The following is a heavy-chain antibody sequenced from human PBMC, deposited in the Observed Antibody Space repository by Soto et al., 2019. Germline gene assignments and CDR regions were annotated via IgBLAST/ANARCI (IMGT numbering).Heavy chain of an antibody. CDR1: GGSISSSNW. Sequence: QVQLQESGPGLVKPSGTLSLTCAVSGGSISSSNWWSWVRQPPGKGLEWIGEIYHSGSTNYNPSLKIRVTISVDKSKNQFSLKLSSVPAADTAVYYCARDYMVRGVMRWFDPWGQGTLVTVSS. CDR2: IYHSGST. J-gene: IGHJ5*02. CDR3: ARDYMVRGVMRWFDP. D-gene: IGHD3-10*01. V-gene: IGHV4-4*02.